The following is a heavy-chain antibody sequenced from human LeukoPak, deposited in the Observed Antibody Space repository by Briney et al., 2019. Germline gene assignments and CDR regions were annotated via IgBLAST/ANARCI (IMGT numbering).Heavy chain of an antibody. Sequence: PGGSLRLSCAASGFTFSSYAMNWVRQAPGKGLEWVSAISGSGSITYYADSVKGRFTISRDNSKNTLYLQMNSLRAEDTAVYYCAKGSSYYGSGSRFDYWGQGTLVTVSS. CDR1: GFTFSSYA. V-gene: IGHV3-23*01. D-gene: IGHD3-10*01. J-gene: IGHJ4*02. CDR2: ISGSGSIT. CDR3: AKGSSYYGSGSRFDY.